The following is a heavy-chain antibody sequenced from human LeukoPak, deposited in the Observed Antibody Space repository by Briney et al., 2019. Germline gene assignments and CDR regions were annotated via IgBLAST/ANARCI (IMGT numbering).Heavy chain of an antibody. Sequence: GASVKVSCKASGYTFTSYYMHWVRQAPGQGPEWMGIINPSGGSTSYAQKFQGRVTMTRDTSTSTVYMELSSLRSEDTAVYYCARDPGYDFWSGYLGYFDYWGQGTLVTVSS. J-gene: IGHJ4*02. CDR2: INPSGGST. CDR3: ARDPGYDFWSGYLGYFDY. D-gene: IGHD3-3*01. CDR1: GYTFTSYY. V-gene: IGHV1-46*01.